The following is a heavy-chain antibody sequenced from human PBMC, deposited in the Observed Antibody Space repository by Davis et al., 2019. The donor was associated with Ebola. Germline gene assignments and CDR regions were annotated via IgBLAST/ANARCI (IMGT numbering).Heavy chain of an antibody. J-gene: IGHJ4*02. CDR3: AREWRDYGDSVPYFDY. CDR1: GYSFTSYW. Sequence: GESLKISCKGSGYSFTSYWIGWVRQMPGKGLEWMGIIYPGDSDTRYSPSFQGQVTISADKSISTAYLQWSSLKASDTAMYYCAREWRDYGDSVPYFDYWGQGTLVTVSS. V-gene: IGHV5-51*01. CDR2: IYPGDSDT. D-gene: IGHD4-17*01.